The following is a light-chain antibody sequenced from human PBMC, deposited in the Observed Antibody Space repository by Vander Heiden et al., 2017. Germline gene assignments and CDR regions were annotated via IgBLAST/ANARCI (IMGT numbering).Light chain of an antibody. CDR2: GAS. J-gene: IGKJ2*01. V-gene: IGKV3-15*01. CDR1: QSVSSN. Sequence: EIVLTRSPATLSVSPGERATLSCRASQSVSSNLAWYQQKPGQAPRLLIYGASTRATGIPARFSGSGYGTEFTLTISSLQSEDFPVYYCQQYNNWPPYTFGQGTKLEIK. CDR3: QQYNNWPPYT.